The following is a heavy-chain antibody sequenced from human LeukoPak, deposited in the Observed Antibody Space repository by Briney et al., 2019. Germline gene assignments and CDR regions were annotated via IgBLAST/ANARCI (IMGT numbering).Heavy chain of an antibody. CDR1: GFTFDDYA. Sequence: GRSLRLSCAASGFTFDDYAMHWVRQAPGKGLEWVSGISWNSGSIGYADSVKGRFTISRDNAKNSLYLQMNSLRAEDMALYYCAKGPGAYYCGSGRFDPWGQGTLVTVSS. J-gene: IGHJ5*02. CDR2: ISWNSGSI. CDR3: AKGPGAYYCGSGRFDP. V-gene: IGHV3-9*03. D-gene: IGHD3-10*01.